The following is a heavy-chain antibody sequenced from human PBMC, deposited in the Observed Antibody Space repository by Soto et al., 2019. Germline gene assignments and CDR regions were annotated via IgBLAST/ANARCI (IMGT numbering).Heavy chain of an antibody. CDR2: IDPSDSYT. CDR1: GYSFTSYW. CDR3: ARHLWLTPFLNGMDV. Sequence: PGESLKISCKGSGYSFTSYWISWVRQMPGKGLEWMGRIDPSDSYTNYSPSFQGHVTISADKSISTAYLQWSSLKASGTAMYYCARHLWLTPFLNGMDVWGQGTTVTVSS. D-gene: IGHD3-3*02. V-gene: IGHV5-10-1*01. J-gene: IGHJ6*02.